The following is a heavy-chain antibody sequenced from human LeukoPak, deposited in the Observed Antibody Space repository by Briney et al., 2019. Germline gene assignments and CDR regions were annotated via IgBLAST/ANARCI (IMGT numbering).Heavy chain of an antibody. CDR1: GFTFSRNV. CDR2: ISYDGNNK. J-gene: IGHJ6*03. V-gene: IGHV3-30*01. CDR3: ARGGIPTCSYYYFYYMDV. D-gene: IGHD3-10*01. Sequence: GGSLRLSCAASGFTFSRNVMHWVRQAPGKGLEWVALISYDGNNKFYADSVKGRFTISRDNSRNTLYLQMNSLRGEDAAVYSCARGGIPTCSYYYFYYMDVWGKGTAVTVSS.